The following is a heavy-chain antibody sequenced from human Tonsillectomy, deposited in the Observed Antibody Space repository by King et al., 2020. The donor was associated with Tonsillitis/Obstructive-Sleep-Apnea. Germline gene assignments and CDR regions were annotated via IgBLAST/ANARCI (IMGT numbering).Heavy chain of an antibody. CDR3: AKGALYDCWSGQVFDYFEY. D-gene: IGHD3-3*01. J-gene: IGHJ4*02. Sequence: VQLVESGGGLVQPGGSLRLSCAASEFTFSSYAMSWVRQAPGKGLEWVSGISGSGGSTYYADSVKGRFTISRDNSKNTVFLQMNRLRAEDTAVYYCAKGALYDCWSGQVFDYFEYGGQGTLVTVSS. CDR2: ISGSGGST. V-gene: IGHV3-23*04. CDR1: EFTFSSYA.